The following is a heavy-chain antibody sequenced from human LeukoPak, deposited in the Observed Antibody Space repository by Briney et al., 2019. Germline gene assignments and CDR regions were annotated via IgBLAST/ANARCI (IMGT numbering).Heavy chain of an antibody. CDR2: IIPIYATP. J-gene: IGHJ1*01. Sequence: SVKVSCKASGYTFTSYGISWVRQAPGQGLEWMGSIIPIYATPNYAQKLQGRLTITADESTTTAYMELTSLRSEDTAVYFCARGGPGYYSDNTGSRGYFKHWGQGTLVTVSS. D-gene: IGHD3-22*01. CDR1: GYTFTSYG. V-gene: IGHV1-69*13. CDR3: ARGGPGYYSDNTGSRGYFKH.